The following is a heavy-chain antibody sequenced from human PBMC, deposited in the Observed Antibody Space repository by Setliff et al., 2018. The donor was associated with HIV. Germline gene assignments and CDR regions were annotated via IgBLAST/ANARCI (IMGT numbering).Heavy chain of an antibody. CDR3: VKGYTSTWGPFDY. V-gene: IGHV1-69*05. D-gene: IGHD6-13*01. CDR2: IIPIFGTA. J-gene: IGHJ4*02. CDR1: GGTFSSYA. Sequence: SVKVSCKASGGTFSSYAISWVRQAPGQGLEWMGGIIPIFGTANYAQKFQGRVTITTDESTSTAYMELSSLRAEDTAVYYCVKGYTSTWGPFDYWGQGTLVTVSS.